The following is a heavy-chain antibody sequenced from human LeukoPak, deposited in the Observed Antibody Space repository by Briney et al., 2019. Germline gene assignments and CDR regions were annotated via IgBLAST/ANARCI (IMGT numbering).Heavy chain of an antibody. CDR1: GYTLSELS. J-gene: IGHJ3*02. V-gene: IGHV1-24*01. CDR2: FDPADAET. D-gene: IGHD3-10*01. Sequence: ASVKVSCKVSGYTLSELSMHWVRQAPGKGLEWMGGFDPADAETIYAQRFQGRVTMTEDTSTDTAYMELRSLRSEDTAVYYCANLLGETANDTFDIRGERTMVTVSS. CDR3: ANLLGETANDTFDI.